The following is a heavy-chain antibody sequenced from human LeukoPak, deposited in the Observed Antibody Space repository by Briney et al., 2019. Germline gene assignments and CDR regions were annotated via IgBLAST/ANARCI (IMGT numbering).Heavy chain of an antibody. CDR2: IRSKANSYAT. CDR3: TRQLQDSNSGRPPSETPRARNYYMDV. CDR1: GFTFSGSA. V-gene: IGHV3-73*01. Sequence: PGGSLRLSCAASGFTFSGSAMHWVRQASGKGLEWVGRIRSKANSYATAYAASVKGRFTISRDDSKNTAYLQMNSLKTEDTAVYYCTRQLQDSNSGRPPSETPRARNYYMDVWGKGTTVTVSS. D-gene: IGHD4-11*01. J-gene: IGHJ6*03.